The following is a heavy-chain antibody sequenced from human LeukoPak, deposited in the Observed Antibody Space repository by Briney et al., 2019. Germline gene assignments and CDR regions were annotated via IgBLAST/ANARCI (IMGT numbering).Heavy chain of an antibody. CDR3: AKGRANQGCFHS. Sequence: PGGPLRLSCAASGFTFSTLSMHWVRQAPGKAREWIAYISSISSTIKHADSVKGRFTISRDKATHSLCLQMTSRRAEGTAVYYFAKGRANQGCFHSCGQGTLVTVSS. D-gene: IGHD2-8*01. J-gene: IGHJ4*02. CDR1: GFTFSTLS. CDR2: ISSISSTI. V-gene: IGHV3-48*01.